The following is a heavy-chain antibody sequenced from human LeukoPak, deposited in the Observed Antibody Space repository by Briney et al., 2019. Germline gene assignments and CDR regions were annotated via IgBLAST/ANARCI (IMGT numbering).Heavy chain of an antibody. D-gene: IGHD2-2*01. CDR3: ARAGEEYKLQAAHWFDP. CDR1: GYTFTSYD. V-gene: IGHV1-8*03. CDR2: MNPNSGHT. J-gene: IGHJ5*02. Sequence: ASVKVSCKASGYTFTSYDINWVRQATGQGLEWMGWMNPNSGHTGSAQKFQGRVTITRDTSISTVYMELSSLRSEDTAVYYCARAGEEYKLQAAHWFDPWGQGTLVTVSS.